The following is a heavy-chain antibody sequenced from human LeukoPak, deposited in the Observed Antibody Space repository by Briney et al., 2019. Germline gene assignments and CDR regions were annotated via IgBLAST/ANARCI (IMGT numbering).Heavy chain of an antibody. J-gene: IGHJ3*01. Sequence: SEPLSLPCTVSGGSLSGHYWSWIRQPTGKRLEWMGYVSYTGRTKYNPSLQSRVTISIDTSKTQFSLKLTSVTSADTAVYSCARLLDNDISGDPDTFDVWGQGTTVIVSS. CDR2: VSYTGRT. CDR3: ARLLDNDISGDPDTFDV. D-gene: IGHD3-22*01. CDR1: GGSLSGHY. V-gene: IGHV4-59*11.